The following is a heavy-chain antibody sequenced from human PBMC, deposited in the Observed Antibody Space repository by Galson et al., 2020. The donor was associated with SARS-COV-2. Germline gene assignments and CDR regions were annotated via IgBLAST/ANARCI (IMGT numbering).Heavy chain of an antibody. CDR2: IYYSGST. J-gene: IGHJ4*02. CDR3: ARHAPVEDLIIAAVYFDY. Sequence: ETSETLSLTCTVSGGSISSYYWSWIRQPPGKGLEWIGYIYYSGSTNYNPSLKSRVTISVDTSKNQFSLKLSSVTAADTAVYYCARHAPVEDLIIAAVYFDYWGQGTLVTVSS. CDR1: GGSISSYY. V-gene: IGHV4-59*08. D-gene: IGHD6-13*01.